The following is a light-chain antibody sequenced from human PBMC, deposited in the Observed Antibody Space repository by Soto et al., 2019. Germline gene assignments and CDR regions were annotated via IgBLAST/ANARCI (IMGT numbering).Light chain of an antibody. CDR3: GSYTMKTRYV. Sequence: QSVLTQPASVSGSPGQSITISCTGTSSDVGGYNYVSWYQQHPGKAPKLMIYEVHNRPSGVSDRFSGSKSGNTASLTISGLQAEDEADYFCGSYTMKTRYVFGTGTKVTVL. V-gene: IGLV2-14*01. J-gene: IGLJ1*01. CDR1: SSDVGGYNY. CDR2: EVH.